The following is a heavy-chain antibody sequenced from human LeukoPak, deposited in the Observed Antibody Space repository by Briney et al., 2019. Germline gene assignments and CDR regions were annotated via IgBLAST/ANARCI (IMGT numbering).Heavy chain of an antibody. D-gene: IGHD3-22*01. CDR2: IYYSGST. V-gene: IGHV4-59*01. CDR3: ARDRGNYYDSSGYYPAYYFDY. J-gene: IGHJ4*02. CDR1: GGSISSYY. Sequence: PSETLSLTCTVSGGSISSYYWSWIRQPPGKGLEWIGYIYYSGSTNYNTSLKSRVTISVDTSKNQFSLKLSSVTAADTAVYYCARDRGNYYDSSGYYPAYYFDYWGQGTLVTVSS.